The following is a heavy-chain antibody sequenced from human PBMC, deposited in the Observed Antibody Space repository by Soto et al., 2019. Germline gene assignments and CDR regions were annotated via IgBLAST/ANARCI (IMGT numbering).Heavy chain of an antibody. CDR1: GGSVNNDNW. V-gene: IGHV4-4*02. CDR3: AGQWSAGYGAFDP. Sequence: QVQLQESGPGLVKPSGTLSLTCAVSGGSVNNDNWWSWVRQPPGKGLEWIGEIHSSGITNYNPSLKSRASIFVDKFKNQFSVKLTSVTAADTAVYFCAGQWSAGYGAFDPWGQGTVVTVSS. J-gene: IGHJ5*02. D-gene: IGHD3-9*01. CDR2: IHSSGIT.